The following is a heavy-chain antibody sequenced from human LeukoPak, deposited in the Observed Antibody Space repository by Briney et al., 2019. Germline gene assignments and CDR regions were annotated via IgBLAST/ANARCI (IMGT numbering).Heavy chain of an antibody. V-gene: IGHV1-2*02. D-gene: IGHD2-2*01. Sequence: ASVKVSCKASGYTFTGYYMHWVRQAPGQGLEWMGWINPNSGGTNYAQKFQGRVTMTRDTSISTAYMGLSRLRSDDTAVYYCAREDIVVVPAADFDPWGQGTLVTVSS. CDR1: GYTFTGYY. CDR3: AREDIVVVPAADFDP. J-gene: IGHJ5*02. CDR2: INPNSGGT.